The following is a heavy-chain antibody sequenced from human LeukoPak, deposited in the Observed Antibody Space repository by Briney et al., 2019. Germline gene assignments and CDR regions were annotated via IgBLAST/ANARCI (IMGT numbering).Heavy chain of an antibody. CDR1: GFTFSSCW. Sequence: GGSLRLSCAASGFTFSSCWTSWVRQAPGKGLEWVANIKQDGGEIYYVDSVKGRFTISRDNTKNSLYLQMNSLRAEDTAVYYCARDKTHDYGDSYFEYWGQGTLVTVSS. D-gene: IGHD4-17*01. CDR3: ARDKTHDYGDSYFEY. V-gene: IGHV3-7*03. J-gene: IGHJ4*02. CDR2: IKQDGGEI.